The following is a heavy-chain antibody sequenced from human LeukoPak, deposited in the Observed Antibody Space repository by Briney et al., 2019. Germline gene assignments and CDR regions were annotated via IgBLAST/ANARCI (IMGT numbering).Heavy chain of an antibody. Sequence: ASVKVSCKASGYTFTDYYTHWVRQAPGQGLEWLGWINPNSGGTKYSQKFQGWVTLTRDTSISTAYMELSRLRSDDTAVYYCARGSPRVADTVVYYFDYWGQGTLVTVSS. J-gene: IGHJ4*02. V-gene: IGHV1-2*04. CDR2: INPNSGGT. CDR1: GYTFTDYY. CDR3: ARGSPRVADTVVYYFDY. D-gene: IGHD6-19*01.